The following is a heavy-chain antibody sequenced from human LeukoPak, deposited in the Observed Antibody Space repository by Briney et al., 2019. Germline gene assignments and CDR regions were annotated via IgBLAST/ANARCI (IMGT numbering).Heavy chain of an antibody. CDR3: ARKQTGTMYDV. V-gene: IGHV4-39*07. J-gene: IGHJ4*02. CDR2: LSSGGSA. CDR1: GGSISSSSYY. Sequence: SETLSLTCIVPGGSISSSSYYWAWIRQSPGKGLEWIGTLSSGGSAYYNPSLTSRVSISKDTSDNQFSLRLYSVTAADTAVYYCARKQTGTMYDVWGQGTQVTVSS. D-gene: IGHD1-7*01.